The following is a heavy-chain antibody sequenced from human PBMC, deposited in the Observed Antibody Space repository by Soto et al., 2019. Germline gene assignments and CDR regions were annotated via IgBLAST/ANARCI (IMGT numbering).Heavy chain of an antibody. Sequence: QLQLQESGPGLVKPSETLSLTCRVSDGSMNSDSSYWGWIRQPPGKGLEWIGVINHSGSTYHNLSLKGRVTMSVDASRNQFFLKLHSMTAADTAVYYCARLGGYVSVGYYYLWDSWGQGTLVTVSS. CDR2: INHSGST. J-gene: IGHJ4*02. V-gene: IGHV4-39*01. CDR3: ARLGGYVSVGYYYLWDS. CDR1: DGSMNSDSSY. D-gene: IGHD3-22*01.